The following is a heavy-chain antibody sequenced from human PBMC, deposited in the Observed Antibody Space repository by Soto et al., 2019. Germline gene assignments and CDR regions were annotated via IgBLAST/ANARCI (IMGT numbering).Heavy chain of an antibody. V-gene: IGHV3-33*01. Sequence: QVQLVESGGGVVQPGRSLRLSCVASALSFSYDGTHWVRQAPGKGLEWVAVIWHDGSNTYYADSVNGRFTISRDNSKSTLYLQMNSLRDEDTAVYFCARDTRIALGDEGAFDSWGQGTLVTVSS. CDR1: ALSFSYDG. CDR2: IWHDGSNT. D-gene: IGHD2-21*01. CDR3: ARDTRIALGDEGAFDS. J-gene: IGHJ4*02.